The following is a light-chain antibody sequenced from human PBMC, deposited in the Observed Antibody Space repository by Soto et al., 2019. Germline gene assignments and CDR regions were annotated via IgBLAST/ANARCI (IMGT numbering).Light chain of an antibody. CDR1: SSNIGSNP. Sequence: QPVLTQSPSASGTPGQRVTISCSGISSNIGSNPVNWYQQLPGTAPKLLIYSNNQRPSGVPDRFSGSKSGTSASLAISGLQSEDEADYFCAAWDDSRNGDVVFGGGTKLTVL. CDR2: SNN. CDR3: AAWDDSRNGDVV. J-gene: IGLJ2*01. V-gene: IGLV1-44*01.